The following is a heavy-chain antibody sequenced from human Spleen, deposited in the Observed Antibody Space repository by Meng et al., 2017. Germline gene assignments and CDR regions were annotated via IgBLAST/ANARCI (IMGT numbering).Heavy chain of an antibody. J-gene: IGHJ4*02. Sequence: QVQQWGAGLVKPSETLPLTCAVYGGSFSGYYCNWIRQPPGKGLGWIGEINHSGSTNYNPSLKSRLTISIDTSKNQFSLKVTSVSAADTAVYYCARAPNLITIFGVVAFDYWGQGTLVTVSS. CDR3: ARAPNLITIFGVVAFDY. D-gene: IGHD3-3*01. V-gene: IGHV4-34*01. CDR1: GGSFSGYY. CDR2: INHSGST.